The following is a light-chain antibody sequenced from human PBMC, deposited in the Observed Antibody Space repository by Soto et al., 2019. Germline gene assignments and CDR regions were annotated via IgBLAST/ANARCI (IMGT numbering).Light chain of an antibody. CDR1: SGDVGGHNY. CDR2: EVT. Sequence: QSVLTQPASVSGSPGQSITISCTGTSGDVGGHNYVSWYQQHPGKAPKLIIYEVTNRPSGVSNRFSGSKSGNTASLTISGLQAEDEADYYCTSYTRSATPYIYGSGTKVTV. CDR3: TSYTRSATPYI. J-gene: IGLJ1*01. V-gene: IGLV2-14*01.